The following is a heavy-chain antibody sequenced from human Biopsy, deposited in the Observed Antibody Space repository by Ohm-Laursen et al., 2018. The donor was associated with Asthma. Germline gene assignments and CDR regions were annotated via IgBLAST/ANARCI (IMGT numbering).Heavy chain of an antibody. J-gene: IGHJ4*02. CDR1: GFTFSSPA. Sequence: GSLRLSCAASGFTFSSPAMSWVRQAPRKGLERVSAITRSGGTTYYVDSVRGRFTISRDNSKSTLFLQMDSLSAEDTAVYYCAKDFQGIAVAGDRGFDYWGQGTLVTVSS. CDR2: ITRSGGTT. V-gene: IGHV3-23*01. CDR3: AKDFQGIAVAGDRGFDY. D-gene: IGHD6-19*01.